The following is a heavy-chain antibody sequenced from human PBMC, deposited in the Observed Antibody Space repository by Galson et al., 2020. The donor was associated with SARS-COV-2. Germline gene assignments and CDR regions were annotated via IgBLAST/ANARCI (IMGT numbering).Heavy chain of an antibody. Sequence: GGSLRLSCAASGFTFSSYSMNWVRQAPGKGLEWVSSISSSSSYIYYADSVKGRFTISRDNAKNSLYLQMNSLRAEDTAVYYCARAADYYDSSGYLAPTDYWGQGTLVTVSS. D-gene: IGHD3-22*01. CDR2: ISSSSSYI. V-gene: IGHV3-21*01. J-gene: IGHJ4*02. CDR1: GFTFSSYS. CDR3: ARAADYYDSSGYLAPTDY.